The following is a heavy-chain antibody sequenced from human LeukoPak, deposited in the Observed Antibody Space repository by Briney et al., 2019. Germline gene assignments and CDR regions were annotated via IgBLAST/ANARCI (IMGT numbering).Heavy chain of an antibody. J-gene: IGHJ2*01. D-gene: IGHD3-10*01. CDR1: GYTFTSYG. Sequence: ASVKVSCKASGYTFTSYGISWVRQAPGQGLEWMVWISAYNGNTNYAQKLQGRVTMTTDTSTSTAYMELRSLRSDDTAVYYCARAGGGSGSYYLSWYFDLWGRGTLVTVSS. CDR2: ISAYNGNT. CDR3: ARAGGGSGSYYLSWYFDL. V-gene: IGHV1-18*01.